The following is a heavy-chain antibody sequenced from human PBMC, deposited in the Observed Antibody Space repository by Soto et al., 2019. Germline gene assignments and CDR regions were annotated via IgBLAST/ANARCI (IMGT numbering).Heavy chain of an antibody. V-gene: IGHV3-23*01. J-gene: IGHJ6*03. D-gene: IGHD2-15*01. Sequence: PGGSLRLSCAASGFTFSSYAMSWVRQAPGKGLEWVSAISGSGGSTYYADSVKGRFTISRDNSKNTLYLQMNSLRAEDTAVYYCAKVDGSMAGLLRNYMDVWGKGTTVTVSS. CDR2: ISGSGGST. CDR3: AKVDGSMAGLLRNYMDV. CDR1: GFTFSSYA.